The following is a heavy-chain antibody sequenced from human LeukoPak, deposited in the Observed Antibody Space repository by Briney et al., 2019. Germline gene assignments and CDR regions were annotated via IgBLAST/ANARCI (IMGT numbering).Heavy chain of an antibody. D-gene: IGHD3-10*01. CDR3: VLNMVGGQLFDF. Sequence: GGSLRLSCAASGFTFSNYWMSWVRQAPGKGLEWVADIKRHGIEKHYVDAVKGRFTISRDNAKNSLYLQMNSLRAEDTAVYYCVLNMVGGQLFDFWGQGTLVTVSS. CDR1: GFTFSNYW. J-gene: IGHJ4*02. CDR2: IKRHGIEK. V-gene: IGHV3-7*01.